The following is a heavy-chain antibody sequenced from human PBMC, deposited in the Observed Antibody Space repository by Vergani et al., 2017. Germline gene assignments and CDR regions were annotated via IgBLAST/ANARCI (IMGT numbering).Heavy chain of an antibody. CDR3: ARGGELDDAFDI. CDR2: ISWNSGSI. J-gene: IGHJ3*02. V-gene: IGHV3-9*01. D-gene: IGHD1-26*01. CDR1: GFTFDDYA. Sequence: EVQLVESGGGLVQPGRSLRLSCAASGFTFDDYAMHWVRQAPGKGLEWVSGISWNSGSIGYADSVKGRFTISRDNAKNSLYLQMNSLTAEDTALYYCARGGELDDAFDIWGQGTMVTVSS.